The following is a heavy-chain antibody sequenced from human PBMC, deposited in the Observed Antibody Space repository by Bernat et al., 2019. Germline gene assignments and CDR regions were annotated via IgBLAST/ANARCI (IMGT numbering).Heavy chain of an antibody. Sequence: EVQLVESGGGLVQPGGSLRLSCAASGFTVSSNYMSWVRQAPGKGLEWVSVIYSGGSTYYADSVKGRFTISRDNSKNTLYLQMNSLRAEDTAVYYCARDSGDYGSGSYYYYYGMDVWGQGTTVTVS. CDR2: IYSGGST. J-gene: IGHJ6*02. V-gene: IGHV3-66*01. CDR1: GFTVSSNY. D-gene: IGHD3-10*01. CDR3: ARDSGDYGSGSYYYYYGMDV.